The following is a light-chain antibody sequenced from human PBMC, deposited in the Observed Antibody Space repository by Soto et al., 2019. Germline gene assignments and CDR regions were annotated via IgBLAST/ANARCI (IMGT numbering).Light chain of an antibody. CDR2: KAS. CDR3: QQYNSYWWT. Sequence: DIQMTQSPSTRSASVGDRVTITCRASQSISSWLAWYQKKPGKAPKVLIYKASSLESGVPSRFSGSGSGTEFTLTISSLQPDDFATYYCQQYNSYWWTFGQGTKVEIK. CDR1: QSISSW. V-gene: IGKV1-5*03. J-gene: IGKJ1*01.